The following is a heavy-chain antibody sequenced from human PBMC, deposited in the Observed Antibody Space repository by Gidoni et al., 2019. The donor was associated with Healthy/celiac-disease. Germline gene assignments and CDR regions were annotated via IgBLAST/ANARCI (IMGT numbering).Heavy chain of an antibody. V-gene: IGHV5-51*03. D-gene: IGHD2-2*02. Sequence: EVQLVPSGAEVKKPGESLKISCKGSGYSFTSYWIGWVRQMPGKGLEWMGIIYPGDSDTRYSPSFQGQVTISADKSISTAYLQWSSLKASDTAMYYCARRVVPAAIGIGRYFDLWGRGTLVTVSS. CDR2: IYPGDSDT. CDR3: ARRVVPAAIGIGRYFDL. J-gene: IGHJ2*01. CDR1: GYSFTSYW.